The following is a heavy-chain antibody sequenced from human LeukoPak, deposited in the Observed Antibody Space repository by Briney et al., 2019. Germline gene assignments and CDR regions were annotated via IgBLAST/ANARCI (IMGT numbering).Heavy chain of an antibody. CDR3: ARGRYGGNSGIDY. CDR1: GGSISSYY. J-gene: IGHJ4*02. CDR2: IYYSGST. D-gene: IGHD4-23*01. V-gene: IGHV4-59*12. Sequence: SETLSLTCTVSGGSISSYYWSWIRQPPGKGLEWIGYIYYSGSTNYNPSLKSRVTISVDTSKNQFSLKLSSVTAADTAVYYCARGRYGGNSGIDYWGQGTLVTVSS.